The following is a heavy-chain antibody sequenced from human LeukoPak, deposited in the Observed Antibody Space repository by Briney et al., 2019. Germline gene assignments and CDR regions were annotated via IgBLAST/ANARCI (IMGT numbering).Heavy chain of an antibody. CDR1: GFTFSNYW. Sequence: GSLRLSCAASGFTFSNYWMHWVRQAPGKGLVWVSRINSDGINTSYADSVKGRFTISRDGAKNTLNLQMNSLRAEDTAVYYCARDLGQYYDTSDNWFDPWGQGTLVTVSS. J-gene: IGHJ5*02. D-gene: IGHD3-22*01. V-gene: IGHV3-74*01. CDR3: ARDLGQYYDTSDNWFDP. CDR2: INSDGINT.